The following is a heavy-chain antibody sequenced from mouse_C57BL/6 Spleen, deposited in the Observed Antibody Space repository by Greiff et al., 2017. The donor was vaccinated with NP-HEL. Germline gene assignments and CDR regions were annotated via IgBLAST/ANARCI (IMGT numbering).Heavy chain of an antibody. D-gene: IGHD1-1*01. Sequence: VQLQQSGPELVKPGASVKISCKASGYAFSSSWMNWVKQRPGKGLEWIGRIYPGDGDTNYNGKFKGKATLTADKSSSTAYMQLSSLTSEDSAVYFCARSSYYGSSLYYAMDYWGQGTSVTVSS. CDR2: IYPGDGDT. CDR3: ARSSYYGSSLYYAMDY. V-gene: IGHV1-82*01. CDR1: GYAFSSSW. J-gene: IGHJ4*01.